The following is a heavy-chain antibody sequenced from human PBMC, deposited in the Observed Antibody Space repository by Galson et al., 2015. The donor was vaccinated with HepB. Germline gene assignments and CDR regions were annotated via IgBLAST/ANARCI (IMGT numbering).Heavy chain of an antibody. CDR3: ARTPGVAVAGAFDY. D-gene: IGHD6-19*01. CDR1: GFSPSTSGMC. CDR2: IDWDDDK. V-gene: IGHV2-70*11. Sequence: ALVKPTQTLTLTCTFSGFSPSTSGMCVNWVRQPPGKALEWLARIDWDDDKWYSTSLKTRLTISKDTSKNHVVLTMTNVDPVDTATYYCARTPGVAVAGAFDYWGQGALVTVSS. J-gene: IGHJ4*02.